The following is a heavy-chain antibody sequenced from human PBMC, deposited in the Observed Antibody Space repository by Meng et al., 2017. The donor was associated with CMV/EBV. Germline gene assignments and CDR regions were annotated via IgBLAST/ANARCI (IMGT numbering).Heavy chain of an antibody. D-gene: IGHD6-13*01. CDR2: INSDGSST. Sequence: GESLKISCAASGFTFSSYWMHWVRQAPGKGLVWVSRINSDGSSTSYADSVKGRFTISRDNAKNTLYLQMNSLRAEDTAVYYCAREAAAGAPDYWGQGTLVTV. CDR1: GFTFSSYW. V-gene: IGHV3-74*01. CDR3: AREAAAGAPDY. J-gene: IGHJ4*02.